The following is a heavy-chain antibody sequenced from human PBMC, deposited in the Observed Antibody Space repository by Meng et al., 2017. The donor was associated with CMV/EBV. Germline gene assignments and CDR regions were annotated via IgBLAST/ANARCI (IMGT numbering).Heavy chain of an antibody. CDR1: GFTFDDYG. J-gene: IGHJ6*02. Sequence: GEPLKISCAASGFTFDDYGMSWVRQAPGKGLEWVSGINWNGGSTGYADSVKGRFTISRDNAKNSLYLQMNSLRAEDTALYYCAREGGIAAAGYYYYGMDVWGQGTTVTVSS. V-gene: IGHV3-20*04. CDR3: AREGGIAAAGYYYYGMDV. D-gene: IGHD6-13*01. CDR2: INWNGGST.